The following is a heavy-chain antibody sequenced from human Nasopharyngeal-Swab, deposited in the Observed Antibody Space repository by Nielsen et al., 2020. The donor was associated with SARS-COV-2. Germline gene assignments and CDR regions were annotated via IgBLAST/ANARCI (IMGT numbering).Heavy chain of an antibody. J-gene: IGHJ2*01. Sequence: WIRQPLGKGLEGVAVISYDGSNKYYADSVKGRFTISRDNSKNTLYLQMNSLRAEDTAVYYCARDRTRTARKVYWYFDLWGRGTLVTVSS. V-gene: IGHV3-30-3*01. CDR3: ARDRTRTARKVYWYFDL. CDR2: ISYDGSNK. D-gene: IGHD5-18*01.